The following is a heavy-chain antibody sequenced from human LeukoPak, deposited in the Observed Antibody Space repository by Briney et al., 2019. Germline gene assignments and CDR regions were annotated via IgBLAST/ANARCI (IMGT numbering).Heavy chain of an antibody. CDR2: ISSNGYII. CDR3: ASGGRAFNF. CDR1: GMRFSDFY. D-gene: IGHD1-14*01. V-gene: IGHV3-11*01. Sequence: GGSLRLSCAASGMRFSDFYMYWVRQAPGKGPEWVSFISSNGYIIHYADSVKGRFTISRDNAKNSLYLHVDSLRVEDTATYYCASGGRAFNFWGPGTAVTVSS. J-gene: IGHJ4*02.